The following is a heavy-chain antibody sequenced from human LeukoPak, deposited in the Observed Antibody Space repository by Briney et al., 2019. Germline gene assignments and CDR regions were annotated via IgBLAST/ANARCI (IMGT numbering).Heavy chain of an antibody. V-gene: IGHV3-23*01. CDR3: AKEVAAAGSNY. J-gene: IGHJ4*02. D-gene: IGHD6-13*01. CDR2: ISGSGGST. Sequence: GSLRLSCAASGFTFSSYALSWVRPAPGKGLEWVSAISGSGGSTYYADSVKGRFTISRDNSKNTLYLQMNSLRAEDTAVYYCAKEVAAAGSNYWGQGTLVTVSS. CDR1: GFTFSSYA.